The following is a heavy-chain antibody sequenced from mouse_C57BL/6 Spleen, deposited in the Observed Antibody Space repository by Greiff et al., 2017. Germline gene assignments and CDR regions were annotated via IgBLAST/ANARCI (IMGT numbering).Heavy chain of an antibody. CDR1: GYAFSSSW. CDR2: IYPGDGDT. J-gene: IGHJ2*01. Sequence: QVQLKQSGPELVKPGASVKISCKASGYAFSSSWMNWVKQRPGKGLEWIGRIYPGDGDTNYNGKFKGKATLTADKSSSTAYMQLSSLTSEDSAVYFCARGDGYEDYFDYWGQGTTLTVSS. CDR3: ARGDGYEDYFDY. V-gene: IGHV1-82*01. D-gene: IGHD2-3*01.